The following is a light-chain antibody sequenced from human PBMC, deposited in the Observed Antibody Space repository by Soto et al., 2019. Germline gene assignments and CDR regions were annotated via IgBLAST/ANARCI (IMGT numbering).Light chain of an antibody. Sequence: QSALTQPASVSGSPGQSITISCTGTSSDVGAYNYVSWYQQQPGKAPKLMIFEVSERPSGVSKRFSGSKSGNTASLTISGLQAEDEADYYCSAYTSSNTLVFGGGTKLTVL. J-gene: IGLJ2*01. CDR3: SAYTSSNTLV. CDR1: SSDVGAYNY. CDR2: EVS. V-gene: IGLV2-14*01.